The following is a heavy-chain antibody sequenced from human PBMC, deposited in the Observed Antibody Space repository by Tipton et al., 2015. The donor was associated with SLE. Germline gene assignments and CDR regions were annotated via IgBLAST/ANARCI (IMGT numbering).Heavy chain of an antibody. CDR3: ARQYWEVPSAFNV. Sequence: GLVKPSETLSLTCVVSGDSIRSSSSYWAWISQSPGKGLEWIGSIYYNGRTHYNPSLESRVTMSIDTSKNLFSLKLRSVTAADTAIYYCARQYWEVPSAFNVWGQGTMVTVS. D-gene: IGHD1-26*01. CDR1: GDSIRSSSSY. V-gene: IGHV4-39*01. J-gene: IGHJ3*01. CDR2: IYYNGRT.